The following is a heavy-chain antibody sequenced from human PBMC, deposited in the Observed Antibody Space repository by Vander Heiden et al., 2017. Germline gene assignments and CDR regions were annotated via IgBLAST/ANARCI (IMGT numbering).Heavy chain of an antibody. Sequence: QVQLVESGGGVVQPGRSLRLSCAASGFTFSSYAIHWVRQAPGKGLEWVAVISYDGSNKYYADSVKGRFTISRDNSKNTLYLQMNSLRAEDTAVYYCARGGATRDIVGPHNRPPFWFDPWGQGTLVTVSS. CDR3: ARGGATRDIVGPHNRPPFWFDP. CDR1: GFTFSSYA. CDR2: ISYDGSNK. D-gene: IGHD2-15*01. J-gene: IGHJ5*02. V-gene: IGHV3-30-3*01.